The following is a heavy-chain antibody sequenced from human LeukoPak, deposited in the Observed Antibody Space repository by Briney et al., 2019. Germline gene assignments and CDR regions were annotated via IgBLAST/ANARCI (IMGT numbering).Heavy chain of an antibody. J-gene: IGHJ5*02. Sequence: SETLSLTCTVSGGSISSSSYYWGWIRRPPGKGLEWIGSIYYSGSTYYNPSLKSRVTISVDTSKNQFSLKLSSVTAADTAVYYCARRVVPAASEIDPWGQGTLVTVSS. CDR3: ARRVVPAASEIDP. D-gene: IGHD2-2*01. CDR1: GGSISSSSYY. V-gene: IGHV4-39*01. CDR2: IYYSGST.